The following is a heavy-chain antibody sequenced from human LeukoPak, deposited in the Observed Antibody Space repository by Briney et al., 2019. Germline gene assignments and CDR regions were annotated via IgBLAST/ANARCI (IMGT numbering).Heavy chain of an antibody. CDR1: GFTFSTYS. J-gene: IGHJ4*02. Sequence: GGSLRLSCAASGFTFSTYSMHWVRQAPGKGLEWVAAISYDGSNKYYADSVKGRFTISRDNSKKTLYLQMNSLRAEDTAVYYCARAPYDILTGYYSDYWGQGTLVTVSS. D-gene: IGHD3-9*01. CDR3: ARAPYDILTGYYSDY. CDR2: ISYDGSNK. V-gene: IGHV3-30-3*01.